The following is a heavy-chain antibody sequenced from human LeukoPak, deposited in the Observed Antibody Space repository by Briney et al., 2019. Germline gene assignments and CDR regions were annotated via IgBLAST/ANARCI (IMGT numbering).Heavy chain of an antibody. D-gene: IGHD3-10*01. V-gene: IGHV3-30-3*01. CDR2: ISYDGSNK. Sequence: QTGGSLRLSCAASGFTFSSYAMHWVRQAPGKGLEWVAVISYDGSNKYYADPVKGRFTISRDNSKNTLYLQMNSLRAEDTAVYYCARGPRGREVSWFDPWGQGTLVTVSS. CDR1: GFTFSSYA. CDR3: ARGPRGREVSWFDP. J-gene: IGHJ5*02.